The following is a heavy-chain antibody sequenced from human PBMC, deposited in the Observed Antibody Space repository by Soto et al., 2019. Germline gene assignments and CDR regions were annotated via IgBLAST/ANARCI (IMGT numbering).Heavy chain of an antibody. CDR3: ARYFPGNYKKH. CDR1: GYTFTGYY. J-gene: IGHJ1*01. V-gene: IGHV1-2*02. Sequence: ASVKVSCKASGYTFTGYYMHWVRQAPGQGLEWMGWINPNSGGTNYAQQFQGRVTMTRDTSISTAYMELSRLRSDDTALYYGARYFPGNYKKHWGQGTLVTVSS. D-gene: IGHD1-1*01. CDR2: INPNSGGT.